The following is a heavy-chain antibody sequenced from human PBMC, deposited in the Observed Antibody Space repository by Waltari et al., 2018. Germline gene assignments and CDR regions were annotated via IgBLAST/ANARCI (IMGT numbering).Heavy chain of an antibody. CDR3: AKGNDYSSSHPFFDS. V-gene: IGHV3-23*04. CDR2: ISGNGGRT. Sequence: EVQLGESGGGLVQSGGSLRLSCAASGCTFSSYAMKWVRPAPGKGLEWVSVISGNGGRTYYADSVKGRFTISRDNSKNTLYLQMKSLRAEDTAVYYCAKGNDYSSSHPFFDSWGQGTLVTVSS. D-gene: IGHD6-13*01. CDR1: GCTFSSYA. J-gene: IGHJ4*02.